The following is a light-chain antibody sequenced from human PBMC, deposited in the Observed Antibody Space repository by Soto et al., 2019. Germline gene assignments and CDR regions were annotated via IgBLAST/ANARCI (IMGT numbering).Light chain of an antibody. CDR3: QHYKMYSPWT. J-gene: IGKJ1*01. Sequence: DIQMTQSPSTVSAYVGDSVTITCRASQSITTWLAWYQQRPGKAXKLXXYDVSSLQSGVPSRFSGSGSGTEFTLTISSLQPEDFANYYGQHYKMYSPWTFGQGTKVDIK. CDR2: DVS. V-gene: IGKV1-5*01. CDR1: QSITTW.